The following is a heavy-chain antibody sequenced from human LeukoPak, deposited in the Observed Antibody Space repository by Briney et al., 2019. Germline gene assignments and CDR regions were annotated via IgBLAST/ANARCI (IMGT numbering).Heavy chain of an antibody. CDR2: KHTNGNV. D-gene: IGHD4-17*01. Sequence: SETLSLTCTVSGASIRTYFWTWIRQPAGKGLEWIGRKHTNGNVDYSPALKSRVTMSLDTSQSQFSLNLTSVTAADTAVYYCARETTLGRPFDVWGQGTMVTVSS. CDR1: GASIRTYF. CDR3: ARETTLGRPFDV. J-gene: IGHJ3*01. V-gene: IGHV4-4*07.